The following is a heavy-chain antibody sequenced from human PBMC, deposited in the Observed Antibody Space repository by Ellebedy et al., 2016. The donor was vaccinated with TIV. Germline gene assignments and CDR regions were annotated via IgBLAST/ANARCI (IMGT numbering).Heavy chain of an antibody. CDR1: GFTFRIYA. D-gene: IGHD1-26*01. V-gene: IGHV3-64*02. Sequence: GGSLRLSXAASGFTFRIYAIHWVRQAPGKGLEYVSGIGGNGGSTYYADSVKGRFTISRDNAKNSLFLQMNSLRAEDTAVYYCVGEVGSRIFNYWGQGTLVTVSS. CDR2: IGGNGGST. CDR3: VGEVGSRIFNY. J-gene: IGHJ4*02.